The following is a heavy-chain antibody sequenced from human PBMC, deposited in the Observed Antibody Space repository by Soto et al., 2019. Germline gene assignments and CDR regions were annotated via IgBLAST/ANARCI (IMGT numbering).Heavy chain of an antibody. CDR2: IYYSGSA. Sequence: SETLSLTCAVSGYSISSSNWWGWIRQPPGKGLEWIGYIYYSGSAYYNPSPKSRVTMSVDTSKNQFSLKMSSVTAVDTAVYYCARSSPAGYYFDYWGQGTLVTVSS. CDR1: GYSISSSNW. V-gene: IGHV4-28*01. D-gene: IGHD3-10*01. J-gene: IGHJ4*02. CDR3: ARSSPAGYYFDY.